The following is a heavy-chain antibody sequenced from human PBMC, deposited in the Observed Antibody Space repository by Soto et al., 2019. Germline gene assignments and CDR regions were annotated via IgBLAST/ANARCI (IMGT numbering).Heavy chain of an antibody. J-gene: IGHJ1*01. V-gene: IGHV4-39*07. CDR3: ANSDWYNPDGYFQH. CDR2: IYYDGST. D-gene: IGHD6-19*01. CDR1: GASIRSSTFY. Sequence: PSETLSLTCTVSGASIRSSTFYWGWIRQPPGKGLESIANIYYDGSTYYNPSLKSRVTISVDTSKNQFSLKLSSVTAADTAVYYCANSDWYNPDGYFQHWGQGTLVTVSS.